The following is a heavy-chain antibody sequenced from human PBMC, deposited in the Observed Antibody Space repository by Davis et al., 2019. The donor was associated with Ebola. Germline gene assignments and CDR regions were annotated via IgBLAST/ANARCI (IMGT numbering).Heavy chain of an antibody. CDR2: ISAYNGNT. D-gene: IGHD6-19*01. CDR3: ARRSSGWYPGFEYYYYYGMDV. J-gene: IGHJ6*02. V-gene: IGHV1-18*01. CDR1: GYIFTSYG. Sequence: ASVKVSCKASGYIFTSYGISWVRQAPGQGLEWMGWISAYNGNTNYAQKLQGRVTMTTDTSTSTAYMELRSLRSDDTAVYYCARRSSGWYPGFEYYYYYGMDVWGQGTTVTVSS.